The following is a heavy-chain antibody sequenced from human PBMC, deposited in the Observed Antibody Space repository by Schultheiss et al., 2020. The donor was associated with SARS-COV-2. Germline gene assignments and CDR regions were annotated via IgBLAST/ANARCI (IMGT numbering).Heavy chain of an antibody. J-gene: IGHJ6*02. Sequence: ASVKVSCKASGYTFTGYYMHWVRQAPGQGLEWMGRINPNSGGTNYAQKFQGRVTMTRDTSLSTAYMELSRLRSDDTAVYYCARDTRPPTVYSSGWSRGNYYYYGMDVWGQGTTVTVSS. CDR3: ARDTRPPTVYSSGWSRGNYYYYGMDV. CDR2: INPNSGGT. CDR1: GYTFTGYY. V-gene: IGHV1-2*06. D-gene: IGHD6-19*01.